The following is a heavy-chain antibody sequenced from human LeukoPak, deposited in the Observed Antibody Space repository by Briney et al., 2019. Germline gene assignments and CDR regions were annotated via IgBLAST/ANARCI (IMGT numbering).Heavy chain of an antibody. CDR2: IYYSGST. Sequence: SETLSLTCTVSGGSISSSSYYWGWLRQPPGKGLEWIGSIYYSGSTYYNPSLKSRVTMSVDTSKNQFSLKLSSVTAADTAVYYCARESSSGWARGWFDPWGQGTLVTVSS. V-gene: IGHV4-39*07. J-gene: IGHJ5*02. CDR1: GGSISSSSYY. CDR3: ARESSSGWARGWFDP. D-gene: IGHD6-19*01.